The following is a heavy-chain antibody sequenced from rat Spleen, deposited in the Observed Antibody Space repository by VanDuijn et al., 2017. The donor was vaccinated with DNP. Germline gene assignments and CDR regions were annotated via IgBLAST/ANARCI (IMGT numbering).Heavy chain of an antibody. CDR3: ASPSYYSSYRGFAY. J-gene: IGHJ3*01. CDR1: GYTFTTYY. V-gene: IGHV1-43*01. CDR2: IYTGSGGT. Sequence: QVQLQQSGAELAKPGSSVKISCKASGYTFTTYYIGWIKQTTGQGLEYIGYIYTGSGGTNYSEKFKGKATLTVDKSSNTAFMQLSSLTPDDSAVYYCASPSYYSSYRGFAYWGQGTLVTVSS. D-gene: IGHD1-2*01.